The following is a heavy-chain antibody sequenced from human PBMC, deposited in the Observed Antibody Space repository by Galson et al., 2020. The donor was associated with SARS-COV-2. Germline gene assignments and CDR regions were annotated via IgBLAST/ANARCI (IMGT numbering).Heavy chain of an antibody. CDR1: GYDFSGQW. Sequence: GESLKISCTGSGYDFSGQWIAWVRRMPGKGLEWMGVIYPGDSDTKYSPSFQGQVTISADKSIRTAYLQWSSLKASDTAIYYCARALLHNGNYYWYFDLWGRGTLVTVSS. CDR2: IYPGDSDT. V-gene: IGHV5-51*01. D-gene: IGHD2-8*01. J-gene: IGHJ2*01. CDR3: ARALLHNGNYYWYFDL.